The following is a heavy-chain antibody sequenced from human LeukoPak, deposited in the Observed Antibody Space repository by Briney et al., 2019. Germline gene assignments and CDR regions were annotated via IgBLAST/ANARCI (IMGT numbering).Heavy chain of an antibody. J-gene: IGHJ4*02. CDR3: ARGSTWLDY. CDR1: GGSISSYY. D-gene: IGHD6-13*01. Sequence: SETLSLTCTVSGGSISSYYWSWIRQPPGKGLEWIGDIYTSGSTNYNPSLKSRVTISIDTSKNQFSLKLGSVTAADTAVYYCARGSTWLDYWGQGTLVTVSS. V-gene: IGHV4-4*09. CDR2: IYTSGST.